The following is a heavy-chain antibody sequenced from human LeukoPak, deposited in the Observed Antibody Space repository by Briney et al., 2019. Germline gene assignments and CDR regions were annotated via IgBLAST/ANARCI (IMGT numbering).Heavy chain of an antibody. V-gene: IGHV3-7*03. CDR3: AKDRATDAFGTIDY. Sequence: GGSLRLSCAASGFDFSTQWMSWVRQAPGKGLEWVAIVNQGATQKYYVDSVKGRFTISRDNSKNMLYLQMNSLRADDTAVYYCAKDRATDAFGTIDYWGQGTLVTVSS. CDR1: GFDFSTQW. CDR2: VNQGATQK. J-gene: IGHJ4*02. D-gene: IGHD3-10*01.